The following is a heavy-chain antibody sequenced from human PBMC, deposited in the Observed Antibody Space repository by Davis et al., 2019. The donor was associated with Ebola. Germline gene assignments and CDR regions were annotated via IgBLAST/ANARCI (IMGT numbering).Heavy chain of an antibody. Sequence: GESLKISCAASGFTFSSYAMSWVRQAPGKGLEWVSAISGSGGSTYYADSVKGRFTISRDNAKNSLYLQMNSLRADDTAVYYCARDFYESSGYFDLWGQGTVVTVSP. CDR2: ISGSGGST. CDR1: GFTFSSYA. J-gene: IGHJ3*01. V-gene: IGHV3-23*01. D-gene: IGHD3-22*01. CDR3: ARDFYESSGYFDL.